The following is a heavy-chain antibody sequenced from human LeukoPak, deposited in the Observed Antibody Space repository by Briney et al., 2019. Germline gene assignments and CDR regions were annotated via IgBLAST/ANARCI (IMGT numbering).Heavy chain of an antibody. V-gene: IGHV4-59*08. J-gene: IGHJ6*02. Sequence: SSETLSLTCTVSGGSISSYYWSWIRQPPGKGLEWIAYIYYSGSTNYNPSLKSRVTISVDTSKNQFSLKLSSVTAADTAVYYCARVVPAAIRSYGMDVWGQGTTVTVSS. CDR2: IYYSGST. D-gene: IGHD2-2*01. CDR3: ARVVPAAIRSYGMDV. CDR1: GGSISSYY.